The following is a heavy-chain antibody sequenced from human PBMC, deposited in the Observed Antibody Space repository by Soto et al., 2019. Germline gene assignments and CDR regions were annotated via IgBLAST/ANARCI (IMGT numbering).Heavy chain of an antibody. V-gene: IGHV3-7*04. CDR1: GFTFSTFW. CDR3: SRDRGAGATDY. Sequence: DVQLVESGGDLVQAGGSLRLSCAASGFTFSTFWMQWVRQAPGKGLEWVAYIWPDGRENAYVDSVTGRFTISRDNAKKSLYLQMNSLRAEDTAVYYCSRDRGAGATDYWGQGTLVIVSS. J-gene: IGHJ4*02. CDR2: IWPDGREN. D-gene: IGHD1-26*01.